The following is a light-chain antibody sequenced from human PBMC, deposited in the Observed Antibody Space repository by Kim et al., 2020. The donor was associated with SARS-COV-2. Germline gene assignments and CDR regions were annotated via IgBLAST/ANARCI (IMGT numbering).Light chain of an antibody. J-gene: IGKJ2*01. CDR2: SAS. CDR1: QSVCSNC. CDR3: QQCGIAPPYT. V-gene: IGKV3-20*01. Sequence: SPGERATPSCRASQSVCSNCLAWYQQKPGQAPRLLIYSASTRATAIPDRFSGSGSGTDFTLSISRLEPEDSAVYYCQQCGIAPPYTFGQGTKLEI.